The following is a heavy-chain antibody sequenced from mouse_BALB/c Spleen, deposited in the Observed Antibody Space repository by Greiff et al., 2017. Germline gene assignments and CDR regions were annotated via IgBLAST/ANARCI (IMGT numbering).Heavy chain of an antibody. CDR1: GFTFSSYA. J-gene: IGHJ3*01. CDR3: ARRAAY. CDR2: ISSGGST. V-gene: IGHV5-6*03. Sequence: EVMLVESGGGLVKPGGSLKLSCAASGFTFSSYAMSWVRQTPEKRLEWVASISSGGSTYYPDSVKGRFTISRDNAKNTLYLQMSSLKSEDTAMYYCARRAAYWGQGTLVTVSA.